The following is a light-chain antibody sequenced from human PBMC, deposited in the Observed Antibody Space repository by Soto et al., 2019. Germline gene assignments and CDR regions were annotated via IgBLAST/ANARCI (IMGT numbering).Light chain of an antibody. V-gene: IGKV1-9*01. CDR3: QKLNSYPIT. Sequence: IQLTQSPSYLSASVGDRVTITCRASQGINTFLAWYQQKAGKAPKLLIYAASTLQSGVPSRFSGSGSGTDFTLTISSLQSEDFATYYCQKLNSYPITFRHGTRLEIK. J-gene: IGKJ5*01. CDR2: AAS. CDR1: QGINTF.